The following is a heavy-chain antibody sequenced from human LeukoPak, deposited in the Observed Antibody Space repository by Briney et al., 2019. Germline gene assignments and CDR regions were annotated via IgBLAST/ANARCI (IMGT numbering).Heavy chain of an antibody. CDR1: GFTFSSYW. V-gene: IGHV3-74*01. Sequence: SGGSLRLSCAASGFTFSSYWMYWVRQAPGKGLVWVSRIYSEGSMTSYADSVKGRFTISRDNAKNSLYLQMNSLRAEDTAVYYCARDFPVRAAAGYHRRLFDYWGQGTLVTVSS. D-gene: IGHD6-13*01. J-gene: IGHJ4*02. CDR3: ARDFPVRAAAGYHRRLFDY. CDR2: IYSEGSMT.